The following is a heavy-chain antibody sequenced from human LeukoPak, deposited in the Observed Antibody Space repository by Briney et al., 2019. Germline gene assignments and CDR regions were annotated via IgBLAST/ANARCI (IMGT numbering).Heavy chain of an antibody. CDR2: IYSGGST. J-gene: IGHJ6*02. CDR1: GFTVSSNY. V-gene: IGHV3-66*01. Sequence: GGSLRLSCAASGFTVSSNYMSWVRQAPGKGLEWGSVIYSGGSTYYADSVKGRFTISRDNSKKTLYLQMNSLRAEDTAVYYCARGTYYYDSSGYYAYYYYGMDVWGQGTTVTVSS. CDR3: ARGTYYYDSSGYYAYYYYGMDV. D-gene: IGHD3-22*01.